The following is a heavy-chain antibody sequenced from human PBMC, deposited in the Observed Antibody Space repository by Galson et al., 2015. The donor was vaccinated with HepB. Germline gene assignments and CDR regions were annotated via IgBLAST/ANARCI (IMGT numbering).Heavy chain of an antibody. CDR3: AVVVTARSRAFDF. J-gene: IGHJ3*01. V-gene: IGHV1-8*01. D-gene: IGHD2-21*02. CDR2: MNPNSGNT. Sequence: SVKVSCKASGYSFTHYDVSWVRQATGQGLEYLGWMNPNSGNTGYAQTFKGRVTMTRNTSISTAYMELSGLRSEDTAVYFCAVVVTARSRAFDFWGQGTMVTVAS. CDR1: GYSFTHYD.